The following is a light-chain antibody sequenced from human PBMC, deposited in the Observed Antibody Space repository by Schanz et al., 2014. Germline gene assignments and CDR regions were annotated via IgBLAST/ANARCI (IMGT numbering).Light chain of an antibody. CDR3: HSYDTSLAGQV. CDR2: SNN. V-gene: IGLV1-44*01. CDR1: SSNIGSNT. J-gene: IGLJ1*01. Sequence: QSVLTQPPSASGTSGQRVSISCSGSSSNIGSNTVSWYQQLPGRAPKLLIYSNNNRPSGVPDRFSGSKSGTSASLAISGLQSEDEADYYCHSYDTSLAGQVFGTGTKVTVL.